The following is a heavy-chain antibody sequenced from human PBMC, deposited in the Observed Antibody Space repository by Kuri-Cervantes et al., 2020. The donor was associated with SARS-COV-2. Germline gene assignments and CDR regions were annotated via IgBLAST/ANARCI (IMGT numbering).Heavy chain of an antibody. D-gene: IGHD3-22*01. CDR3: VGGRGYDSSGYYYGMDV. J-gene: IGHJ6*02. CDR2: ISSNGGST. Sequence: GESLKISCAASGFTFSSYAMHWVRQAPGKGLEYVSAISSNGGSTYYADSVKGRFTTSRDNSKNTLYLQMSSLRAEDTAVYYCVGGRGYDSSGYYYGMDVWGQGTTVTSP. V-gene: IGHV3-64D*06. CDR1: GFTFSSYA.